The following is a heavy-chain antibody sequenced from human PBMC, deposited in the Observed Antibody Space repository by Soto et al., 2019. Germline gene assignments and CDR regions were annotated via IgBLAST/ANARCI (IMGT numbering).Heavy chain of an antibody. V-gene: IGHV5-10-1*01. D-gene: IGHD2-21*02. CDR3: ASRNCGGDCYSHFDS. CDR1: GYRFNIYW. J-gene: IGHJ4*02. Sequence: GDSLKISCKGSGYRFNIYWISWVRQMPGKGLEWMGRIDPNDSETKYSPSFEGQVTISADRSINTAYLEWSSLKAADTAMYYCASRNCGGDCYSHFDSWGQGALVTVSS. CDR2: IDPNDSET.